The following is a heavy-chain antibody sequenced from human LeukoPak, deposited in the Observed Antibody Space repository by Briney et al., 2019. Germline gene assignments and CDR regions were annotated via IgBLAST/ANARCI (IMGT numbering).Heavy chain of an antibody. V-gene: IGHV4-39*07. D-gene: IGHD6-13*01. Sequence: PSETLSLTCTVSGGSISSSSYYWGWIRQPPGKGLEWIGNIFYSGSTNYNPSLKSRVTISVDTSKNQFSLKLSSVTAADTAVYYCARQQPPHNWFDPWGQGTLVPVSS. J-gene: IGHJ5*02. CDR2: IFYSGST. CDR1: GGSISSSSYY. CDR3: ARQQPPHNWFDP.